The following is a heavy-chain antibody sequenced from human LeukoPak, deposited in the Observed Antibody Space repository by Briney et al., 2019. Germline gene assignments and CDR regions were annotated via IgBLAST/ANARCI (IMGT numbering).Heavy chain of an antibody. D-gene: IGHD6-13*01. J-gene: IGHJ4*02. V-gene: IGHV3-48*03. Sequence: GGSLRLSCAASGFTFSSYEMNWVRQAPGKGLEWVSYISSSGSTIYYADSVKGRFTISRDNAKNSLYLQMSSLRAEDTAVYYCASSWYVYFDYWGQGTLVTVSS. CDR1: GFTFSSYE. CDR3: ASSWYVYFDY. CDR2: ISSSGSTI.